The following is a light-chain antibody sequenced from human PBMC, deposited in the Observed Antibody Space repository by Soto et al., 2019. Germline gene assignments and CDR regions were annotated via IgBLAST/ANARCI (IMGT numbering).Light chain of an antibody. Sequence: EIVMTQSPATLSVSPGERATLSCRASQTVHNNLAWYQQKPGQAPRLLIYGASARATGIPARFSGSGSGTEVTLNISSLQSEDFSVYYCQQYNKWPLTFGGGTKVEIK. V-gene: IGKV3-15*01. J-gene: IGKJ4*01. CDR3: QQYNKWPLT. CDR1: QTVHNN. CDR2: GAS.